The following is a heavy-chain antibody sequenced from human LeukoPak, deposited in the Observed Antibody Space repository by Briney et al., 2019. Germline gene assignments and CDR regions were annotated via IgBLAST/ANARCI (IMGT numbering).Heavy chain of an antibody. Sequence: SETLSLTCTVSGGSFSSYYWTWIRQPAGKGLEWIGRIYNSGTTNYSPSLESRVTMSLDTSKNLFSLSLSSVTAADTAVYYCARDRLGATGHWRIDVWGRGTLVTVSS. V-gene: IGHV4-4*07. CDR3: ARDRLGATGHWRIDV. J-gene: IGHJ2*01. CDR2: IYNSGTT. CDR1: GGSFSSYY. D-gene: IGHD1-26*01.